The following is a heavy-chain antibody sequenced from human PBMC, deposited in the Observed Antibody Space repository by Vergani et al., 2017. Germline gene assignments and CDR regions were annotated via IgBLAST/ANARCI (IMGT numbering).Heavy chain of an antibody. CDR3: ARVDTAMATNAFGI. V-gene: IGHV4-59*01. J-gene: IGHJ3*02. Sequence: QVQLQESGPGLVKPSETLSLTCTVSGGSISSYYWSWIRQPPGKGLEWIGYIYYSGSTNYNPSLKSRVTISVDTSKNQFSLKLSSVTAADTAVYYCARVDTAMATNAFGIWGQGTMVTVSS. CDR1: GGSISSYY. D-gene: IGHD5-18*01. CDR2: IYYSGST.